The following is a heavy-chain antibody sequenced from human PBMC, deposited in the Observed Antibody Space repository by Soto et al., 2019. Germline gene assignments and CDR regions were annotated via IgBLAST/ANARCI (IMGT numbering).Heavy chain of an antibody. Sequence: QVQLQESGPGLVKPSQTLSLTCTVSGGSISSGDYYWSWIRQPPGKGLEWIGYIYYSGSTYYNPSLKSRVTMSVDTSKKQFSMKLSSVTAADTAVYYCARERIDGYFDLWGRGTLVTVSS. CDR2: IYYSGST. CDR3: ARERIDGYFDL. D-gene: IGHD2-21*01. V-gene: IGHV4-30-4*01. CDR1: GGSISSGDYY. J-gene: IGHJ2*01.